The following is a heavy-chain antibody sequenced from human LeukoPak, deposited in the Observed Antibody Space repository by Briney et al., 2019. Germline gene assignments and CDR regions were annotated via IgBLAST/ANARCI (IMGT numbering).Heavy chain of an antibody. V-gene: IGHV4-38-2*01. D-gene: IGHD3-22*01. CDR2: IYHSGST. J-gene: IGHJ4*02. CDR3: ARGDRPSSSGPTWGVFDY. Sequence: PSETLSLTCAVSGYSISSGYYWGWIRQPPGKGLEWIGSIYHSGSTYYNPSLKSRVTISVGTSKNQFSLKLSSVTAADTAVYYCARGDRPSSSGPTWGVFDYWGQGTLVTVSS. CDR1: GYSISSGYY.